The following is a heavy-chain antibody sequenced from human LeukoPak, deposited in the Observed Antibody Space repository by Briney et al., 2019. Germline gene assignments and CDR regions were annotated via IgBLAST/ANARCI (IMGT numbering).Heavy chain of an antibody. CDR1: GGSISSGSYY. V-gene: IGHV4-61*02. Sequence: SETLSLTRTVSGGSISSGSYYWSWIRQPAGKGLEWIGRIYTSGSTNYNPSLKSRVTISVDTSKNQFSLKLSSVTAADTAVYYCARARMVRGVIERYFDYWGQGTLVTVSS. CDR2: IYTSGST. CDR3: ARARMVRGVIERYFDY. D-gene: IGHD3-10*01. J-gene: IGHJ4*02.